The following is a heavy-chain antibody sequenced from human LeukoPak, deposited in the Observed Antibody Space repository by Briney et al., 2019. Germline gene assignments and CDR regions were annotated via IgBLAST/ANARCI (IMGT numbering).Heavy chain of an antibody. J-gene: IGHJ6*03. Sequence: SETLSLTCTVSGDSITAHYWNWIRRPPGKGLEYIGDVYYTGTTNYNPSLKSRVTMSVDTSKNQFSLRLTSVTAADTAVYYCAKFGTYPVHVSYSYYYMDVWGKGTTVTVSS. D-gene: IGHD1-26*01. CDR3: AKFGTYPVHVSYSYYYMDV. CDR2: VYYTGTT. V-gene: IGHV4-59*11. CDR1: GDSITAHY.